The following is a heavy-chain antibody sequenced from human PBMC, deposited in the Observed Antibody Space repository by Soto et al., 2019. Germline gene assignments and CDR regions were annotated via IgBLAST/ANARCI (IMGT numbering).Heavy chain of an antibody. Sequence: PWGALTFSCVSSGFTFTIYAMRWVRQAPGKGLEWVGLIWYDGTNKHYADSVKGRFTISRDNSKNTLYLQMNSLRAEDAAVYYCPRESVSRDWLYYFDYWGQGTLVTVSS. CDR3: PRESVSRDWLYYFDY. CDR2: IWYDGTNK. J-gene: IGHJ4*02. D-gene: IGHD6-13*01. CDR1: GFTFTIYA. V-gene: IGHV3-33*01.